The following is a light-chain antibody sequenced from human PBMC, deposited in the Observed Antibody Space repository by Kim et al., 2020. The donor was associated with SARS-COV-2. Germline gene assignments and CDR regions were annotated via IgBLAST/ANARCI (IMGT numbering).Light chain of an antibody. J-gene: IGLJ3*02. V-gene: IGLV7-43*01. Sequence: QAVVTQEPSLTVSPGGTVTLTCASSTGPVTSAYYPNWFQQKPGQVPRTLISSTSDRHSWTPARFSGSLLGGKAALTLSGVQPEDEAGYYCLLYFGGAQPYWVFGGGTKLTVL. CDR2: STS. CDR3: LLYFGGAQPYWV. CDR1: TGPVTSAYY.